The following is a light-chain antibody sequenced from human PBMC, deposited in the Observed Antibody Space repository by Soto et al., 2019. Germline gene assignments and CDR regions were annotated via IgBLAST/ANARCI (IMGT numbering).Light chain of an antibody. V-gene: IGLV2-14*01. J-gene: IGLJ2*01. CDR1: SSDVGGYNY. CDR3: SSYTSSSTLVV. Sequence: QSVLTQPASVSGSPGQSITISCTGTSSDVGGYNYVSWYQQHPGKAPKLMIYEVSNRPSGVSNRFSGSKSGNTASLTISGLQAEDEADYYCSSYTSSSTLVVFGGRSKFTVL. CDR2: EVS.